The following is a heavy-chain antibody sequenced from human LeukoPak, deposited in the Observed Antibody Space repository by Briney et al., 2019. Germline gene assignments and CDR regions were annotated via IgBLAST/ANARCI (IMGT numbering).Heavy chain of an antibody. J-gene: IGHJ4*02. CDR2: IYHSGYT. Sequence: SETQSVTCTVSGGSINSSSYYWGRIRQPPGEALEWIGSIYHSGYTYYNPSLKSRVTISVDTSKSQFSLKLSSVTAADTAVYYCARSSMFRGVTVDYWGEGTLVTVSS. CDR1: GGSINSSSYY. D-gene: IGHD3-10*01. V-gene: IGHV4-39*01. CDR3: ARSSMFRGVTVDY.